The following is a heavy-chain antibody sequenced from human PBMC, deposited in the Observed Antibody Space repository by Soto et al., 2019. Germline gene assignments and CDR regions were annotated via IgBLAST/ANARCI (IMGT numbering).Heavy chain of an antibody. Sequence: LNISWAASGFPFSSYGMHWVRQAPCKGLEWVAVISYDGSNKYYADSVKGRFTTSRDNSKNTLYLQMNSLRAEDTAVYYCAKVDNYDSSGVSNNWVQGTLVTVS. V-gene: IGHV3-30*18. J-gene: IGHJ4*02. CDR2: ISYDGSNK. CDR1: GFPFSSYG. D-gene: IGHD3-22*01. CDR3: AKVDNYDSSGVSNN.